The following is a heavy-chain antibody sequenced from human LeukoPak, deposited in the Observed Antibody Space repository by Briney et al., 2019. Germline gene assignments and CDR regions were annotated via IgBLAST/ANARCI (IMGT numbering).Heavy chain of an antibody. D-gene: IGHD3-16*01. CDR1: GFTLSTYS. CDR3: ATDRHWAFDY. CDR2: ITGSSSTI. Sequence: GGSLTLSCAASGFTLSTYSMNWVRQAPGKGLEWISYITGSSSTISYADSVKGRFTISRDNAKNSLSLQMNSLRAEDTAVYYRATDRHWAFDYWGQGTLVTVSS. J-gene: IGHJ4*02. V-gene: IGHV3-48*01.